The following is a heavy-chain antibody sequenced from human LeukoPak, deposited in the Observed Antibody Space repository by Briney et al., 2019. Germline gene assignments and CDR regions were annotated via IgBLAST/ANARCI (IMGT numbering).Heavy chain of an antibody. CDR1: GFSFSVYW. J-gene: IGHJ6*03. V-gene: IGHV3-7*01. D-gene: IGHD1-26*01. Sequence: GGSLRLSCAASGFSFSVYWMSWVRQAPGKGLEWVANIRQDGSEKYYVDSVKGRFTISRDNAKNSLYLQMNSLRAEDTAVYYCARDPYSGSYGNYYYYFMDVWGKGTTVTISS. CDR2: IRQDGSEK. CDR3: ARDPYSGSYGNYYYYFMDV.